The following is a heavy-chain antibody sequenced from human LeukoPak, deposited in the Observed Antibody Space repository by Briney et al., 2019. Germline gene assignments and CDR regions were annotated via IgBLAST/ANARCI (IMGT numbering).Heavy chain of an antibody. CDR1: GYTFTSYY. Sequence: GASVKVSCKASGYTFTSYYMHWVRQGPGEGLEWMGIINSSGGSTSYPQKFQGRVTMTRDKSTSTVYMELSSLRSEDTAVYYCARESITGNYYFDYWGQGSLVTVSS. CDR2: INSSGGST. D-gene: IGHD1-20*01. V-gene: IGHV1-46*01. CDR3: ARESITGNYYFDY. J-gene: IGHJ4*02.